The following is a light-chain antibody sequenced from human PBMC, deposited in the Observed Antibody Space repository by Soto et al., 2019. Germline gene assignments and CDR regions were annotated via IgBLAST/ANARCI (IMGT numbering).Light chain of an antibody. CDR2: DAS. CDR1: QSVINNY. V-gene: IGKV3-20*01. CDR3: QQYGSSPPFT. J-gene: IGKJ5*01. Sequence: ENVLPQSPDTLSLSPGERATLSCRASQSVINNYLAWYQVRPGQAPRLLIYDASTKATAIPDRISGGGSGTDFTLTITGLEPEDLAVYYCQQYGSSPPFTFGQGTRLEIK.